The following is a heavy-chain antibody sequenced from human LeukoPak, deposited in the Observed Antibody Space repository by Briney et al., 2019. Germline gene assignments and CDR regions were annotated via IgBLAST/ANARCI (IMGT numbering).Heavy chain of an antibody. J-gene: IGHJ6*02. CDR2: INHSGST. D-gene: IGHD6-13*01. V-gene: IGHV4-34*01. CDR3: ARVIAAAAPMDV. CDR1: GGSFSGYY. Sequence: SETLSLTCAVYGGSFSGYYWSWIRQPPGKGLERIGEINHSGSTNYNPSLKSRVTISVDTSKNQFSLKLSSVTAGDTAVYYCARVIAAAAPMDVWGQGTTVTVSS.